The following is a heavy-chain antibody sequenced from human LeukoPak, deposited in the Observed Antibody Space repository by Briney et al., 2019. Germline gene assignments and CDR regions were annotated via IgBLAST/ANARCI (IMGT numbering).Heavy chain of an antibody. J-gene: IGHJ4*02. V-gene: IGHV4-59*01. Sequence: SETLSLTCTVSGGSISSYYWSWIRQPPGKGLEWIGYIYYSGSTNYNPSLKSRVTISVDTSKNQFSLKLSSVTAADTAVYYCARRARGSSGYYFYDYWGQGTLVTVSS. CDR1: GGSISSYY. CDR2: IYYSGST. D-gene: IGHD3-22*01. CDR3: ARRARGSSGYYFYDY.